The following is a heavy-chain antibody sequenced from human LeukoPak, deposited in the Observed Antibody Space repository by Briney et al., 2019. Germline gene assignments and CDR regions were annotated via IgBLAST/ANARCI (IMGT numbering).Heavy chain of an antibody. CDR3: ARHYYFDY. Sequence: GESLKISCKGSGYSFTTYYIAWMRQLPGKGLEWMGFISPGDSDARYSPSFEGQVTISADKSINTAYLQWSSLKPSDTAMYYCARHYYFDYWGQGTLVTVPS. V-gene: IGHV5-51*01. J-gene: IGHJ4*02. CDR1: GYSFTTYY. CDR2: ISPGDSDA.